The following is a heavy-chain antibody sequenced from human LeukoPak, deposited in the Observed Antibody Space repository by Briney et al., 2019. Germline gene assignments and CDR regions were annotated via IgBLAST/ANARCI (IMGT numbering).Heavy chain of an antibody. CDR2: ISYDGNNK. CDR1: GFTFSSYG. J-gene: IGHJ6*03. V-gene: IGHV3-30*03. Sequence: PGGSLRLSCAASGFTFSSYGMHWVRQAPGKGLEWVAVISYDGNNKYYADSVKGRFTISRDNSKNTLYLQMNSLRAEDTAVYYCARRFYGRYDYYSMDVWGKGTTVTISS. D-gene: IGHD4-17*01. CDR3: ARRFYGRYDYYSMDV.